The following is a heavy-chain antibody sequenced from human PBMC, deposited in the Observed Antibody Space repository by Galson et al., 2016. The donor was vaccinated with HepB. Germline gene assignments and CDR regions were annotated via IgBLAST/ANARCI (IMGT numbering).Heavy chain of an antibody. CDR2: IYWNDDK. J-gene: IGHJ4*02. CDR3: SHIRFDYGDYTGYFNY. D-gene: IGHD4-17*01. Sequence: PALVKPTQTLTLTCTFSGFSLNTNGVAVGWIRQPPGKALEWLALIYWNDDKRYSPSLRSRLTITKDTSENQVDLRITNMDPVDTATNYCSHIRFDYGDYTGYFNYWGQGMWVTASS. CDR1: GFSLNTNGVA. V-gene: IGHV2-5*01.